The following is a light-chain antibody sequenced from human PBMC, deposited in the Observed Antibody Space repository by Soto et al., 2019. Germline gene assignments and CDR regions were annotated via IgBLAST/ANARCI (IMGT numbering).Light chain of an antibody. J-gene: IGKJ4*01. CDR2: DAS. V-gene: IGKV1-33*01. CDR1: QDISNY. Sequence: DLPMTQSPSSLSASVGDRVTITCQASQDISNYLNWYQQKPGKAPKLLIYDASNLETGVPSRFSGSGSGTDFTFTIISLQPEDIATYYCQQYDNLPTFGGGTKVEIK. CDR3: QQYDNLPT.